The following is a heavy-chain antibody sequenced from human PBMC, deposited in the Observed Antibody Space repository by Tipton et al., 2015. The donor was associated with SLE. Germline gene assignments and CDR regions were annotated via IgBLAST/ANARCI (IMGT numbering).Heavy chain of an antibody. V-gene: IGHV4-34*01. Sequence: LRLSCAASGFTFSSYSMNWVRQPPGKGLEWIGEINHSGSTNYNPSLKSRVTISVETSKNQFSLKLSSVTAADTAVYYCARRLDYGSGSYSDYWGQGTLVTVSS. CDR2: INHSGST. J-gene: IGHJ4*02. CDR1: GFTFSSYS. D-gene: IGHD3-10*01. CDR3: ARRLDYGSGSYSDY.